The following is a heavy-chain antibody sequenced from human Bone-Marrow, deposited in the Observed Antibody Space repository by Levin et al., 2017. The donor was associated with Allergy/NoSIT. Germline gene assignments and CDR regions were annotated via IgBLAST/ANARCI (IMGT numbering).Heavy chain of an antibody. CDR2: IYYSGST. D-gene: IGHD3-10*01. J-gene: IGHJ5*02. V-gene: IGHV4-31*03. CDR3: ARDRRITMVRGVMTENWFDP. CDR1: GGSISSGGYY. Sequence: PSETLSLTCTVSGGSISSGGYYWSWIRQHPGKGLEWIGYIYYSGSTYYNPSLKSRVTISVDTSKNQFSLKLSSVTAADTAVYYCARDRRITMVRGVMTENWFDPWGQGTLVTVSS.